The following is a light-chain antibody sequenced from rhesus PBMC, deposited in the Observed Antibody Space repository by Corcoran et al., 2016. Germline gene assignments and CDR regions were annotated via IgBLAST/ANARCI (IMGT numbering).Light chain of an antibody. CDR2: QTS. J-gene: IGKJ2*01. V-gene: IGKV7-13*02. Sequence: DIVLTQSPASLAVSPGQRATITCRASETVSFFGINLIHWYQQNTGQPSKLLIYQTSNKDTGVPDRFSGSGSGTDFTLTINPVEADDAADYYCLQSKNSPYSFGQGTKVEIK. CDR3: LQSKNSPYS. CDR1: ETVSFFGINL.